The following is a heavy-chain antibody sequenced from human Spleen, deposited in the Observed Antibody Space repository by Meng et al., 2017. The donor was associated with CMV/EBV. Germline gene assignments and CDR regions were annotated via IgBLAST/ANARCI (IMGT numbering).Heavy chain of an antibody. CDR3: ARDGGKDSGSPLSDY. Sequence: ASVKVSCKASGNTFTGHYMHWVRQAPGQGLEWMGWINPNSGGTNYAQKFQGRVTMTRDTSISTAYMELSRLRSDDTAVYYCARDGGKDSGSPLSDYWGQGTLVTVSS. V-gene: IGHV1-2*02. J-gene: IGHJ4*02. D-gene: IGHD1-26*01. CDR1: GNTFTGHY. CDR2: INPNSGGT.